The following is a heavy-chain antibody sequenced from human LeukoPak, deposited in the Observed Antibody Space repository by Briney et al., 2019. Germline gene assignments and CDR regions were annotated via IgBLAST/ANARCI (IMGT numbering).Heavy chain of an antibody. J-gene: IGHJ4*02. CDR1: GSSFTSYW. CDR3: ARLIPPGTYYDSSGYSYYFDY. CDR2: IYPGDSDT. Sequence: LGESLKISCKGSGSSFTSYWIGWVRRLPGKGLEWMGIIYPGDSDTRYSPSFQGQVTISADKSISTAYLQWSSLKASDTAMYYCARLIPPGTYYDSSGYSYYFDYWGQGTLVTVSS. V-gene: IGHV5-51*01. D-gene: IGHD3-22*01.